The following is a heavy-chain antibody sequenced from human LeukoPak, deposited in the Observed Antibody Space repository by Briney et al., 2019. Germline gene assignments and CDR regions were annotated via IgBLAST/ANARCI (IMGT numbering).Heavy chain of an antibody. CDR3: ARRRGVAFDY. CDR2: IYYSGST. D-gene: IGHD3-10*01. J-gene: IGHJ4*02. V-gene: IGHV4-59*08. CDR1: GGSISSYY. Sequence: PSETLSLTCTVSGGSISSYYWSWIRQPPGKGLEWIGYIYYSGSTNYNPSLKSRVTISVDTSKNQFSLKLSSVTAADTAVYYCARRRGVAFDYWGQGTLVTVSS.